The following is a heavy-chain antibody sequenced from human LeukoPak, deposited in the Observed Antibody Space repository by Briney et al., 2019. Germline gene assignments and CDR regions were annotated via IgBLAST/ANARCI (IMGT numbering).Heavy chain of an antibody. J-gene: IGHJ4*02. V-gene: IGHV3-30-3*01. CDR1: GFTFSSYA. CDR3: ARDRDVHFDY. CDR2: ISYDGSNK. D-gene: IGHD5-24*01. Sequence: PGRSLRVSCAAPGFTFSSYAMHWVRQAPGKGLEWVAVISYDGSNKYYADSVKGRFTISRDNSKNTLYLQMNSLRAEDTAVYYCARDRDVHFDYWGQGTLVTVSS.